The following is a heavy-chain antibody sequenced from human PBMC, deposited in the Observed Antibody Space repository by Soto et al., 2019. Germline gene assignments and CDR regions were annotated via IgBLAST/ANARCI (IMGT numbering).Heavy chain of an antibody. D-gene: IGHD2-21*01. J-gene: IGHJ6*02. V-gene: IGHV3-66*01. CDR3: AREPYYGGGLDV. Sequence: EVQLVESGGGLVQPGGSLRLSCAASGFTVSSNYMSWVRQAPGKGLEWVSIIYSGGYTYYADSVKGRFTISRDNSKNTLYLQMNSLRDEDTAVYYCAREPYYGGGLDVWGQGTTVTVSS. CDR2: IYSGGYT. CDR1: GFTVSSNY.